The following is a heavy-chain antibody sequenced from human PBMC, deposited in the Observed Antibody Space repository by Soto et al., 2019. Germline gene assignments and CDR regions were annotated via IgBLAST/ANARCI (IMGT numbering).Heavy chain of an antibody. Sequence: QVRLQQWGAGLLKPSETLSLTCAVYGASFSDSYWNWTRQPPGKGLEWIGEINHSGSTIYNTSLESRVTISLDTSRKQFTLKMRSATAADTAVYYCAREVPSRYFDLWGRGTPVTVSS. CDR2: INHSGST. CDR1: GASFSDSY. V-gene: IGHV4-34*01. J-gene: IGHJ2*01. D-gene: IGHD1-1*01. CDR3: AREVPSRYFDL.